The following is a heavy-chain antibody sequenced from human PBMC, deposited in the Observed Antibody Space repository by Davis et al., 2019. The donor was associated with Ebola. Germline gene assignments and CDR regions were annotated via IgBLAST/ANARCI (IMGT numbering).Heavy chain of an antibody. CDR3: TAYVSTFRNY. Sequence: GESLKISCAASGFSFGDYAMHWVRQVPGKGLEWVSLVSWDGRSTAYGDSVRGRFTISRDNSGNFLYLQMNGLRAEDTALYYCTAYVSTFRNYWGQGTLVTVSS. CDR1: GFSFGDYA. CDR2: VSWDGRST. V-gene: IGHV3-43D*03. J-gene: IGHJ4*02. D-gene: IGHD3-22*01.